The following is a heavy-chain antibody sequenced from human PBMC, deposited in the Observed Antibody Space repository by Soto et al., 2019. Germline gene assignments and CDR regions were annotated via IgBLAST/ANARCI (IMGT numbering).Heavy chain of an antibody. CDR2: IIPILGIA. V-gene: IGHV1-69*02. Sequence: SVKVSCKTSGGTFSSYTISWVRQAPGQGLEWMGRIIPILGIANYAQKFQGRVTITADKSTSTAYMELSSLRSEDTAVYYCARGSYSSSWYGQDWFDPWGQGTLVTVSS. CDR3: ARGSYSSSWYGQDWFDP. D-gene: IGHD6-13*01. J-gene: IGHJ5*02. CDR1: GGTFSSYT.